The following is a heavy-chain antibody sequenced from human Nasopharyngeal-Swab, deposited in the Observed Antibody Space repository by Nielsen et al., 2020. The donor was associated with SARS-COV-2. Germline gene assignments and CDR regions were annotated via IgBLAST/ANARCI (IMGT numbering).Heavy chain of an antibody. CDR3: ANGPWVHGGDYYYGMDV. V-gene: IGHV2-5*02. Sequence: SGPTLVQPTQTLTLTCTFSGFSLSTGGLGVAWIRQPPGKALEWLVLIYWDDDKRYSPSLKSRLTITKDTSKNQVVLTMTNMDPLDTATYYCANGPWVHGGDYYYGMDVWGQGTTVTVSS. CDR2: IYWDDDK. D-gene: IGHD3-16*01. CDR1: GFSLSTGGLG. J-gene: IGHJ6*02.